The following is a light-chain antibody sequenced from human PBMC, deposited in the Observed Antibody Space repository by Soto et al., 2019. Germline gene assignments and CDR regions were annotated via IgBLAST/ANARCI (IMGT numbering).Light chain of an antibody. CDR2: DTN. J-gene: IGLJ2*01. CDR3: LLCYSSGHVV. CDR1: TGAVTSGHY. V-gene: IGLV7-46*01. Sequence: QAVVTQEPSLTVSPGGTVTFTCGSSTGAVTSGHYPYWFQQRPGQALTTLISDTNDKHSSTPARFSGSLLGGKAALTLSGAQPEDEAEYYCLLCYSSGHVVFGGGTKVTVL.